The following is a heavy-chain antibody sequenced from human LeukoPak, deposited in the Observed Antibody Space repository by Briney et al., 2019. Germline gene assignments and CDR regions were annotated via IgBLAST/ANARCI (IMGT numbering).Heavy chain of an antibody. CDR1: GGSITSYF. Sequence: PSETLSLACTVSGGSITSYFYIWVRQPPGKGLEWIGYIYYSGNTNSNPSLKSRVTISLDTSKNQFSLKLSSVTAADTAVYYCARAREFSSSSRRAYYFDYWGQGTLVTVSS. J-gene: IGHJ4*02. D-gene: IGHD6-6*01. CDR2: IYYSGNT. V-gene: IGHV4-59*01. CDR3: ARAREFSSSSRRAYYFDY.